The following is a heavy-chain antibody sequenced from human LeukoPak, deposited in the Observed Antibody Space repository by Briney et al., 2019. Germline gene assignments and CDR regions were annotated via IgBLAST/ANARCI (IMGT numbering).Heavy chain of an antibody. J-gene: IGHJ5*02. D-gene: IGHD2-15*01. Sequence: SETLSLTCAVYGGSFSGHYWSWIRHPPGKGLEWIGEINHSGSTNYNPSLKSRVTISVDTSKNQFSLKLSSVTAADTAVYYCARVGRGRAATNWFDPWGQGTLVTVSS. CDR2: INHSGST. CDR3: ARVGRGRAATNWFDP. V-gene: IGHV4-34*01. CDR1: GGSFSGHY.